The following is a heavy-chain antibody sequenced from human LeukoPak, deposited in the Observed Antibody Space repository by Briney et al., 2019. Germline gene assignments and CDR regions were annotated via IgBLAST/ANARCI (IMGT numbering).Heavy chain of an antibody. V-gene: IGHV1-69*05. CDR1: RGTFSSYA. CDR3: SREAYCSGGSCYSGYSYYFDF. J-gene: IGHJ4*02. CDR2: IIPIIGTG. D-gene: IGHD2-15*01. Sequence: SVKVSCKASRGTFSSYAISWVRQAAGPGLEWMGGIIPIIGTGNYAKKFQGRVTITTDESTSTAIMELSSLLSEDQAGYYCSREAYCSGGSCYSGYSYYFDFWGQGTLVTVP.